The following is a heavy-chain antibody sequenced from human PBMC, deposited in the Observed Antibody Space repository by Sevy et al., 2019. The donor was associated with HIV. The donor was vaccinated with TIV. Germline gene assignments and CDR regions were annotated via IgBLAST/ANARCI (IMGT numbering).Heavy chain of an antibody. D-gene: IGHD2-15*01. Sequence: GGSLRLSCAASGFTFSSYWMHWVRQAPGKGLVWVSRINSVGSSTLYADSVKGRFTISRDNAKNTLYLQMNSLRADDTAVYYCARRTLGGWELLGSFDIWGQGTMVTVSS. CDR3: ARRTLGGWELLGSFDI. J-gene: IGHJ3*02. CDR1: GFTFSSYW. CDR2: INSVGSST. V-gene: IGHV3-74*01.